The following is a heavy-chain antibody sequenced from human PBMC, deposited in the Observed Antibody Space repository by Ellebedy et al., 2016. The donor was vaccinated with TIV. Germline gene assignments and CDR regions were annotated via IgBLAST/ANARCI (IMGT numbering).Heavy chain of an antibody. D-gene: IGHD6-19*01. V-gene: IGHV3-43*01. Sequence: PGGSLRLSCAASGFTFDDYTMHWVRQAPGRGLEWVSLITWDGGSVDYGDSVKGRFTIFRENSKSTLFLQMNSLRVDDTAVYYCARLRPVDGTGGYWGQGTPVTVSS. CDR2: ITWDGGSV. CDR3: ARLRPVDGTGGY. J-gene: IGHJ4*02. CDR1: GFTFDDYT.